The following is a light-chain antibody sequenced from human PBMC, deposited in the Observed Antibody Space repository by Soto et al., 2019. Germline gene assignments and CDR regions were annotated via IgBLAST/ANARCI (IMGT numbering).Light chain of an antibody. J-gene: IGLJ3*02. Sequence: QSALTQPRSVSGSPGQSVTISCTGTSSDVGGYNYVSWYQQHPGKAPKLILYEVTQRPSGVSPRFSGSKSGNTASLTISGLQSEDESDYYCSSYTTTATLLFGGGTKLTVL. V-gene: IGLV2-11*01. CDR1: SSDVGGYNY. CDR3: SSYTTTATLL. CDR2: EVT.